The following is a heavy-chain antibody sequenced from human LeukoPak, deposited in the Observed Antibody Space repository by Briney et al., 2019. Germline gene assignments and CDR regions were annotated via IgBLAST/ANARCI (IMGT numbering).Heavy chain of an antibody. D-gene: IGHD1-26*01. CDR1: SRSISSTDQY. CDR2: IYYSGNT. J-gene: IGHJ4*02. CDR3: ARQLTASYEPDF. Sequence: SETLSLTCTVSSRSISSTDQYCAWIRQPPGKGLEWIGNIYYSGNTYYNPSLKSRVTISVDTSDNRFTLRLTSVTAPDTAVYYFARQLTASYEPDFWGQRTLVTVSS. V-gene: IGHV4-39*01.